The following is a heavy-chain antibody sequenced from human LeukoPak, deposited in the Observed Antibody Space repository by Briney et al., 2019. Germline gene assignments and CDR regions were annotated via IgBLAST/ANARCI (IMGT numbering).Heavy chain of an antibody. CDR1: GFTFSSYS. CDR2: ISSTSSNI. J-gene: IGHJ4*02. Sequence: GGSLRLSCAASGFTFSSYSINWVRQAPGKGLEWVSSISSTSSNIYYADSVKGRFTISRDNAKKSLYLQVNSLRDEDTAVYYCARDRYDSNGYDTYYFDYWGQGTLVTVSS. V-gene: IGHV3-21*01. CDR3: ARDRYDSNGYDTYYFDY. D-gene: IGHD3-22*01.